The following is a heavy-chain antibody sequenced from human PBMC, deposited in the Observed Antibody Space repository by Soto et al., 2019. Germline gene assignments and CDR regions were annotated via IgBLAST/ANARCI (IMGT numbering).Heavy chain of an antibody. J-gene: IGHJ6*02. V-gene: IGHV1-8*01. CDR2: MNPNSGNT. D-gene: IGHD2-2*01. CDR1: GYTFTSYD. CDR3: ARGPGYCGSTSCYSYYYGMDV. Sequence: QVQLVQSGAEVKKPGASVKVSCKASGYTFTSYDINWVRQATGQGLEWMGWMNPNSGNTGYAQKFQSRVNMTRNTSISTAYMELSSLRSEDTAVYYCARGPGYCGSTSCYSYYYGMDVWGQGTTVTVSS.